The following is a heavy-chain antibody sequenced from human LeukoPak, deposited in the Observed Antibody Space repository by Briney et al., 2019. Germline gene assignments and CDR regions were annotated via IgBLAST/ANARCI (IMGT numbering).Heavy chain of an antibody. V-gene: IGHV3-7*03. CDR2: IKQDGSQE. J-gene: IGHJ4*02. D-gene: IGHD3-3*01. Sequence: GGSLRLSFAASRFPLSTYWMSWVRPAPGKGLEWVAHIKQDGSQEYYVDSVKGRFTISRDSAKNSLYLQMNSLRAEDTAVFYCARDQYDTWSRRGNFDSWGQGTLVIVSS. CDR3: ARDQYDTWSRRGNFDS. CDR1: RFPLSTYW.